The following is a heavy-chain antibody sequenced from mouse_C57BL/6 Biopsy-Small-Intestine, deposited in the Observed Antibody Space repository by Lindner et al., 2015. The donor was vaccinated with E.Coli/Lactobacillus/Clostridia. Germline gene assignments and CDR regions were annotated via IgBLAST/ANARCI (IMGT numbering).Heavy chain of an antibody. D-gene: IGHD2-3*01. CDR1: GYAFTNYL. Sequence: VQLQESGAELVRPGTSVKVSCKASGYAFTNYLIEWVKRRPGQGLEWIGVINPGSGGTNYNEKFKGKAKLTADKSSSTAYMQLSSLTSEDSAVYFCARSGGDGYFCDYWGQGTTLTVSS. J-gene: IGHJ2*01. V-gene: IGHV1-54*01. CDR3: ARSGGDGYFCDY. CDR2: INPGSGGT.